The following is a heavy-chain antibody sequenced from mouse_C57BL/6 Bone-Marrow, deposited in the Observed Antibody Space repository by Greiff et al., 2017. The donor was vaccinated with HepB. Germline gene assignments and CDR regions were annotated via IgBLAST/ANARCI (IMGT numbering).Heavy chain of an antibody. Sequence: EVQGVESGGGLVQPGGSLKLSCAASGFTFSDYGMAWVRQAPRKGPEWVAFISNLAYSIYYADTVTGRFTISRENAKNTLYLEMSSLRSEDTAMYDCGGRPHDYGSDYAMGDWGQGTSVTVSS. D-gene: IGHD1-1*01. CDR2: ISNLAYSI. J-gene: IGHJ4*01. V-gene: IGHV5-15*01. CDR3: GGRPHDYGSDYAMGD. CDR1: GFTFSDYG.